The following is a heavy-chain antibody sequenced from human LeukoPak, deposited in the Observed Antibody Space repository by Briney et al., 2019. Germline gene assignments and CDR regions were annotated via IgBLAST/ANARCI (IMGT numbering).Heavy chain of an antibody. D-gene: IGHD3-16*01. J-gene: IGHJ4*02. CDR2: ISGDGGTT. V-gene: IGHV3-43*02. Sequence: GGSLRLSCAASGFTFDDYAMHWVRQAPGKGLEWVSLISGDGGTTSYADSVKGRFTISRDNSKNSLYLQMNSLRAEDTAVYYCARDGGEGGYFDYWGQGTLVTVSS. CDR3: ARDGGEGGYFDY. CDR1: GFTFDDYA.